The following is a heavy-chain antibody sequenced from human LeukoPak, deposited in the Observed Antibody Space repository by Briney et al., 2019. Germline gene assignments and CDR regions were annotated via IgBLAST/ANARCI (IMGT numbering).Heavy chain of an antibody. J-gene: IGHJ4*02. Sequence: GGSLRLSCAASGFTFSSYSMNWVRQAPGKGLEWVSSISSSSSYIYYADSVKGRFTTSRDNAKNSLYLQMNSLRAEDTAVYYCARDRVGDAYDYWGQGTLVTVSS. CDR2: ISSSSSYI. D-gene: IGHD4-17*01. V-gene: IGHV3-21*01. CDR1: GFTFSSYS. CDR3: ARDRVGDAYDY.